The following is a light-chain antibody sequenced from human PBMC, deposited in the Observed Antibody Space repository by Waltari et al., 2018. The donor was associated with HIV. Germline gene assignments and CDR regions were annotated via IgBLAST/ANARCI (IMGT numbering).Light chain of an antibody. Sequence: EIVMTQSPAPQSVSPGERANLSCRASQSVSSNLAWYQQKHGQAPRLLIYGASTRATGIPARFSGSGSGTEFTLTISSLQSEDFAVYYCQQYNNWWTFGQGTKVEIK. CDR3: QQYNNWWT. CDR2: GAS. V-gene: IGKV3-15*01. CDR1: QSVSSN. J-gene: IGKJ1*01.